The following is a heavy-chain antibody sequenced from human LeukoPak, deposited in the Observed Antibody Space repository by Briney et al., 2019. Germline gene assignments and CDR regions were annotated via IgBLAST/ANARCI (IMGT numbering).Heavy chain of an antibody. D-gene: IGHD1-14*01. J-gene: IGHJ1*01. Sequence: PGGSLRLSCAASGFTFSTYGMSWVRQAPGKGLEWVPAISGSGGSAYYADSVKGRFTISRDNSKNTLYLQMNSLRAEDTAIYYCATQERGTQYWGQGTLVTVSS. CDR3: ATQERGTQY. CDR1: GFTFSTYG. V-gene: IGHV3-23*01. CDR2: ISGSGGSA.